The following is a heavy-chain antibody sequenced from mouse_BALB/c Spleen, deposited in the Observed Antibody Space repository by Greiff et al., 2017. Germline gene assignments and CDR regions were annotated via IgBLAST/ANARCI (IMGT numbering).Heavy chain of an antibody. J-gene: IGHJ2*01. D-gene: IGHD2-13*01. CDR1: GFAFSSYD. CDR3: ARHDYSYYFDY. Sequence: EVQRVESGGGLVKPGGSLKLSCAASGFAFSSYDMSWVRQTPEKRLEWVAYISSGGGSTYYPDTVKGRFTISRDNAKNTLYLQMSSLKSEDTAMYYCARHDYSYYFDYWGQGTTLTVSS. CDR2: ISSGGGST. V-gene: IGHV5-12-1*01.